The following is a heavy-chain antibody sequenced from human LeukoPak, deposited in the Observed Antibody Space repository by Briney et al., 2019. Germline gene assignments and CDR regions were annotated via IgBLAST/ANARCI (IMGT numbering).Heavy chain of an antibody. D-gene: IGHD2-2*01. Sequence: SGGSLRLSCAASGFTFSSYAMSWVRQAPGKGLEWVSAISGSGAITFYADPVKGRFTISRDNSKNTLYLQMSSLRAEDTALYYCARAHRYCSTTTCYLGDYWGQGTLVTVSS. J-gene: IGHJ4*02. CDR2: ISGSGAIT. CDR1: GFTFSSYA. CDR3: ARAHRYCSTTTCYLGDY. V-gene: IGHV3-23*01.